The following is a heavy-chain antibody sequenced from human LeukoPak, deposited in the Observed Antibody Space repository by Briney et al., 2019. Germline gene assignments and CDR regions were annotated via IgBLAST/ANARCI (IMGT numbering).Heavy chain of an antibody. CDR2: ISGSGANT. V-gene: IGHV3-23*01. CDR3: AKGNAPIAVAGLGMAFDI. D-gene: IGHD6-19*01. Sequence: GGSLRLSCAASGFTFSGSSMTWVRQAPGKGLEWVSAISGSGANTYYADSVKGRFTISRDNSKKTLYLQMSSLRAEDTAVYYCAKGNAPIAVAGLGMAFDIWGQGTMVTVSS. J-gene: IGHJ3*02. CDR1: GFTFSGSS.